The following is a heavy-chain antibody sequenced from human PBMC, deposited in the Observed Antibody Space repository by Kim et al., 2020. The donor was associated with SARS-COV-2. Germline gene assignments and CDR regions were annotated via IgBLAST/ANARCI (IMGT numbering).Heavy chain of an antibody. Sequence: GGSLRLSCAASGFTFSSYAMSWVRQAPGKGLEWVSVIYSGGSSTYYADSVKGRFTISRDNSKNTLYLQMNSLRAEDTAVYYCAKESYYDYVWGSYRDAFDIWGQGTMVTVSS. CDR3: AKESYYDYVWGSYRDAFDI. D-gene: IGHD3-16*02. CDR1: GFTFSSYA. J-gene: IGHJ3*02. V-gene: IGHV3-23*03. CDR2: IYSGGSST.